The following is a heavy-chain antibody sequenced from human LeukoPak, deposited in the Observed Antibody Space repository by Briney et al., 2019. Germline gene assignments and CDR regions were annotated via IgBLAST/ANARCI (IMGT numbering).Heavy chain of an antibody. V-gene: IGHV1-18*01. J-gene: IGHJ4*02. CDR3: ARDKAGWYYDFWSGYYSFDY. Sequence: ASVKVSCKASGYTFTSYGISWVRQAPGQGLEWMGWISAYNGNTNYAQKLQGRVTMTTDTSTSTAYMELRSLRSDDTAVYYCARDKAGWYYDFWSGYYSFDYWGQGTLVTVSS. CDR2: ISAYNGNT. CDR1: GYTFTSYG. D-gene: IGHD3-3*01.